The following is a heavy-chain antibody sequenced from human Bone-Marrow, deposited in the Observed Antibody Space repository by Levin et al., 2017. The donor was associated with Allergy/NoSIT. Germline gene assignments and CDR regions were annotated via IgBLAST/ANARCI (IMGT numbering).Heavy chain of an antibody. CDR3: ARGYKYHDILTGHYERGYYFDY. CDR2: IYYSGSS. CDR1: NASINSGDHY. Sequence: SETLSLTCSVSNASINSGDHYWSWIRQAPGKGLEWIGYIYYSGSSYYNPSLKSRVTISVDTSKNQISLRLASVTAADTAVYYCARGYKYHDILTGHYERGYYFDYWGQGTLVTVSS. V-gene: IGHV4-30-4*01. J-gene: IGHJ4*02. D-gene: IGHD3-9*01.